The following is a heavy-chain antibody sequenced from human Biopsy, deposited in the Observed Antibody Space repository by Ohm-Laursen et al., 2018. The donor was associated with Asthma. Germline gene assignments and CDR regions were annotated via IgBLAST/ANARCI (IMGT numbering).Heavy chain of an antibody. Sequence: SLRLSCSAPGFNFRTSGMHWVRQAPGKGLEWLAVISDDAINTYYADSVKGRFTLPRDNSENTLYLHMSSLRTDDTALYYCAKMSEPSYWGQGTWVTVSS. CDR1: GFNFRTSG. D-gene: IGHD1-26*01. V-gene: IGHV3-30*18. CDR3: AKMSEPSY. CDR2: ISDDAINT. J-gene: IGHJ4*02.